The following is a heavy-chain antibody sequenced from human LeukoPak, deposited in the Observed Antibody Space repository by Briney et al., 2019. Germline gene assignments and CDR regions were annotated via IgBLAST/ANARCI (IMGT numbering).Heavy chain of an antibody. J-gene: IGHJ4*02. Sequence: SETLSLTCTVSGGSISSYYWSWIRQPPGKGLEWIGYIYYSGSTNYNPSLKSRVTISVDTSKNQFSLKLSSVTAADTAVYYCARGGMVRGVIRGPIDYWGQGTLVTVSS. CDR1: GGSISSYY. V-gene: IGHV4-59*01. CDR2: IYYSGST. CDR3: ARGGMVRGVIRGPIDY. D-gene: IGHD3-10*01.